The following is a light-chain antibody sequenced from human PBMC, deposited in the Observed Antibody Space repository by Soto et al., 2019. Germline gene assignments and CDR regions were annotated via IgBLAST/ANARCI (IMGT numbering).Light chain of an antibody. CDR1: QTIAMY. V-gene: IGKV1-39*01. CDR2: TTS. J-gene: IGKJ2*01. Sequence: DIQMTQSPSSLSASVGDRVTITCRASQTIAMYVNWFQQKPGKAPKPLIYTTSSLQSGVPPRFSGSGSETDFTLTISRLQPEDSATYYCQQSFTTPYTFGQWTKVDIK. CDR3: QQSFTTPYT.